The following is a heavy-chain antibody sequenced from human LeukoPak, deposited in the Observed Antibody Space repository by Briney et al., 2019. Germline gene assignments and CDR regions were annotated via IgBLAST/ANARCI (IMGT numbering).Heavy chain of an antibody. J-gene: IGHJ4*02. V-gene: IGHV3-33*06. CDR1: GFTFSSYG. Sequence: GGSLRLSCAASGFTFSSYGMHWVRQAPGKGLEWVAVIWYDGSNKYYADSVKGRFTISRDNSKNTLYLQMNSLRAEDTAVYYCAKDYCGYGDYFDYWGQGTLVTVSS. CDR3: AKDYCGYGDYFDY. CDR2: IWYDGSNK. D-gene: IGHD5-12*01.